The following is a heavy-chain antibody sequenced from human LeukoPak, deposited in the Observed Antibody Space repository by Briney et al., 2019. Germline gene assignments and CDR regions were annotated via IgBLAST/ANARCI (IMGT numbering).Heavy chain of an antibody. CDR2: ISAYNGNT. CDR1: GYTFTSYG. Sequence: ASVKVSCKASGYTFTSYGISWVRQAPGQGLEWMGWISAYNGNTNYAQKLQGRVTMTTDTSTSTAYMELRSLRSDDTAVYYCARTPLTVADNWFDPWGQGTLVTVSS. CDR3: ARTPLTVADNWFDP. V-gene: IGHV1-18*01. J-gene: IGHJ5*02. D-gene: IGHD4-23*01.